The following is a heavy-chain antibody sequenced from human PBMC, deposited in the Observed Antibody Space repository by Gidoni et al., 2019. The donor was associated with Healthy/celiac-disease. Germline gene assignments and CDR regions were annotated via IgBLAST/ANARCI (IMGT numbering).Heavy chain of an antibody. V-gene: IGHV3-30-3*01. CDR2: ISYDGSNN. Sequence: QVQLVESGGGVVQPGGCLRLSCGASGLAFSSYSMHWVRQAPGKGLEWVAVISYDGSNNSYADSVKGRFTISRDNSKNPLYLQMNSLRAEDTAVYYCARDDYGEDYYYCMDVWGQGTTVTVSS. CDR1: GLAFSSYS. CDR3: ARDDYGEDYYYCMDV. D-gene: IGHD4-17*01. J-gene: IGHJ6*02.